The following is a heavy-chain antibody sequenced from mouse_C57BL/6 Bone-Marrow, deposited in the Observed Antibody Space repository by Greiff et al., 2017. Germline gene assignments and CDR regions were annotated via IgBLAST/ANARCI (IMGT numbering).Heavy chain of an antibody. V-gene: IGHV5-4*03. Sequence: EVKLVESGGGLVQPGGSLKLSCAASGFTFTSYAMSWVRQTPEKRLEWVATISDGGSYAYYPANVTGRFTISRENAKNNLYMQMSHLKSENTAMYDCARAYDYDGGDYLDYWGQGTTLTVSS. CDR2: ISDGGSYA. D-gene: IGHD2-4*01. J-gene: IGHJ2*01. CDR1: GFTFTSYA. CDR3: ARAYDYDGGDYLDY.